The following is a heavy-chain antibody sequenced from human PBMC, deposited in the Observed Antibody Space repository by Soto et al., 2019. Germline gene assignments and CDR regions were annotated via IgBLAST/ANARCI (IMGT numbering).Heavy chain of an antibody. CDR2: ISSSSSYI. D-gene: IGHD6-19*01. V-gene: IGHV3-21*01. Sequence: GGSLRLSCAASGFTFSSYSMNWVRQAPGKGLEWVSSISSSSSYIYYADSVKGRFTISRDNAKNSLYLQMNSLRAEDTAVYYCARDLYSSGWSPYGMDVWGQGTTVTVSS. J-gene: IGHJ6*02. CDR1: GFTFSSYS. CDR3: ARDLYSSGWSPYGMDV.